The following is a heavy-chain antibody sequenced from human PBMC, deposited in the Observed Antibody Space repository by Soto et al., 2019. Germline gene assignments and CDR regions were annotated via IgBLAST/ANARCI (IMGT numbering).Heavy chain of an antibody. CDR2: IWYDGSNK. D-gene: IGHD3-22*01. CDR3: ARDQSSSGYYVYY. V-gene: IGHV3-33*01. J-gene: IGHJ4*02. CDR1: GFTFSGYG. Sequence: HPGGSLRLSCAASGFTFSGYGMHWVRQAPGKGLEWVAVIWYDGSNKYYADSVKGRFTISRDNSKNTLYLQMNSLRAEDTAVYYCARDQSSSGYYVYYWGQGTLVTVSS.